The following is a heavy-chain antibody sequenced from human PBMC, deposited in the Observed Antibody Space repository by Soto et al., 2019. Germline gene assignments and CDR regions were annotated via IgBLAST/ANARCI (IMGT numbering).Heavy chain of an antibody. CDR2: IIPIFGTA. V-gene: IGHV1-69*13. CDR3: ARGQSDYYDSSGYLYYFDY. Sequence: SVKVSCKASGCTFSSYAISWVRQAPGQGLEWMGGIIPIFGTANYAQKFQGRVTITADESTSTAYMELSSLRSEDTAVYYCARGQSDYYDSSGYLYYFDYWGQGTLVTVSS. D-gene: IGHD3-22*01. CDR1: GCTFSSYA. J-gene: IGHJ4*02.